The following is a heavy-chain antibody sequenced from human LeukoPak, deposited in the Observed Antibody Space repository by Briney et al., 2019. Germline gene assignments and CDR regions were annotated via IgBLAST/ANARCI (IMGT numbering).Heavy chain of an antibody. CDR3: ARPGHRDGYSLDY. CDR2: IYHSGST. Sequence: SETLSLTCAVSGGSISSSNWWSWVRQPPGKGLEWIGEIYHSGSTNYNPSLKSRVTISVDKSKNQFSLKLSSVTAADTAVYYCARPGHRDGYSLDYWGQGTLVTVSS. V-gene: IGHV4-4*02. D-gene: IGHD5-24*01. CDR1: GGSISSSNW. J-gene: IGHJ4*02.